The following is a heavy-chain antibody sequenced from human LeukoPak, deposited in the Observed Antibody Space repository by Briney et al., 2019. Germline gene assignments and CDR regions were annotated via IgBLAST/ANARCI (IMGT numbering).Heavy chain of an antibody. V-gene: IGHV3-9*01. CDR3: AKDIGDEAGSGMDV. D-gene: IGHD5-24*01. Sequence: PGRSLRLTCAASGFTFDDYAMHWVRQAPGKGLEWVSGISWNSGSIGYADSVKGRFTISRDNAKNSLYLQMNSLRAEDTALYYCAKDIGDEAGSGMDVWGQGTTVTVSS. CDR2: ISWNSGSI. J-gene: IGHJ6*02. CDR1: GFTFDDYA.